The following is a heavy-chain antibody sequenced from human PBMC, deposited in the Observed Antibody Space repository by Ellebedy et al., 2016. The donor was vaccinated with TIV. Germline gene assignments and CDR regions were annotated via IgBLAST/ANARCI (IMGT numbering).Heavy chain of an antibody. CDR2: IDPSDSYT. CDR3: ARRVTMVRGVISHWFDP. CDR1: GYSFTSYW. V-gene: IGHV5-10-1*01. J-gene: IGHJ5*02. Sequence: GESLKISXKGSGYSFTSYWIGWVRQMPGKGLEWMGRIDPSDSYTNYSPSFQGHVTISADKSISTAYLQWSSLKASDTAMYYCARRVTMVRGVISHWFDPWGQGTLVTVSS. D-gene: IGHD3-10*01.